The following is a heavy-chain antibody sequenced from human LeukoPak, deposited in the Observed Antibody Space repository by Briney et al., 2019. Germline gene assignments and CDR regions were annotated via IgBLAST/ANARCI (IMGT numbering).Heavy chain of an antibody. D-gene: IGHD3-9*01. CDR3: ARVGFDLTGPHDAFDI. CDR1: GYTFTGYY. J-gene: IGHJ3*02. V-gene: IGHV1-2*02. Sequence: ASVKVSCKASGYTFTGYYMHWVRQAPGQGLEWMGWINPNSGGTNYAQKFQGRVTMTRDTSISTAYMELRRLRSDDTAVYYCARVGFDLTGPHDAFDIWGQGTMVTVSS. CDR2: INPNSGGT.